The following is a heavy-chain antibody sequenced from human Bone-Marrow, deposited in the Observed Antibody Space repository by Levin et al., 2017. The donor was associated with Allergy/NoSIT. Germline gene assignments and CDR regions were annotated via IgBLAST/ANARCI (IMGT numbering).Heavy chain of an antibody. CDR2: ISVGGSNR. J-gene: IGHJ4*02. D-gene: IGHD4-17*01. CDR1: GFTFSSHA. Sequence: HPGGSLRLSCAASGFTFSSHAMNWVRQAPGKGLEWVSSISVGGSNRFYADSVKGRFTISRDNSKTTLYLQMSGLRAEDTAVYYCAADEYGDYSFDYWGQGTLVTVSS. CDR3: AADEYGDYSFDY. V-gene: IGHV3-23*01.